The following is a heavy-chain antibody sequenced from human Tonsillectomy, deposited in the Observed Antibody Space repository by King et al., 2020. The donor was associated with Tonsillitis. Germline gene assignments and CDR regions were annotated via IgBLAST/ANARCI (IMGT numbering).Heavy chain of an antibody. V-gene: IGHV3-21*06. CDR3: ARDPNWGSGY. CDR2: ISASRSSL. CDR1: GFTFSNHD. Sequence: VQLVESGGGLVKPGGSLRLSCVASGFTFSNHDMSWIRQAPGKGLEWVLTISASRSSLSYADSVRCRFTISTDNAKNSLYLQMNSLRDDDSAIYNCARDPNWGSGYWGQGTLVTVSS. D-gene: IGHD7-27*01. J-gene: IGHJ4*02.